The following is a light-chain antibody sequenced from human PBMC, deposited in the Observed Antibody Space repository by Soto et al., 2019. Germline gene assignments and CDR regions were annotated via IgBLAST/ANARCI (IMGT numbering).Light chain of an antibody. Sequence: DVQVTQSPSFVSASVGDRVTITCRASQGIGNWLAWYQQNPGAAPNLLISGASNLESGVPARFSGSGLGTHFTFTIVSLRPEESATYYCQQTNSFPITCGQGTRLEI. CDR1: QGIGNW. J-gene: IGKJ5*01. CDR2: GAS. V-gene: IGKV1D-12*01. CDR3: QQTNSFPIT.